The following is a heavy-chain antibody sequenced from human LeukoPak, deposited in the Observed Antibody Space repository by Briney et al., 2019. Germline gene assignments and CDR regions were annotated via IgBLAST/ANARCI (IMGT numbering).Heavy chain of an antibody. CDR3: ARGGLPYSSSSNWFDP. CDR2: IYYSGST. J-gene: IGHJ5*02. D-gene: IGHD6-13*01. V-gene: IGHV4-59*01. Sequence: ASETLSLTCTVSGGSISSYYWSWIRQPPGKGLEWIGYIYYSGSTNYNPSLKSRVTISVDTSKNQFSLKLSSVTAADTAVYYCARGGLPYSSSSNWFDPWGQGTLVTVSS. CDR1: GGSISSYY.